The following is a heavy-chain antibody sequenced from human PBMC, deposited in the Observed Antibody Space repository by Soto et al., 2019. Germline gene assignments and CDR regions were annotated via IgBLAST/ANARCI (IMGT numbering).Heavy chain of an antibody. CDR3: AEDQGGYDFYGMDV. D-gene: IGHD5-12*01. CDR2: ISYEGSDK. Sequence: GGSLRLSCAASGFTFSSYGMHWVRQAPGKGLEWVAVISYEGSDKYYADSVKGRFTISRDNSKNTLYLQMNSLRAEDTAVYYCAEDQGGYDFYGMDVWGQGTTVTVSS. J-gene: IGHJ6*02. V-gene: IGHV3-30*18. CDR1: GFTFSSYG.